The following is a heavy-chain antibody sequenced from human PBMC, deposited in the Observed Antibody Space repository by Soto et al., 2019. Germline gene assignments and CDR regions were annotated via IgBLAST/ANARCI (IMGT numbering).Heavy chain of an antibody. CDR1: VDSVSSNSAA. D-gene: IGHD1-7*01. CDR2: TYYRSKWYN. J-gene: IGHJ6*02. V-gene: IGHV6-1*01. CDR3: ARAGGTTLGYYYGMEV. Sequence: SQTLSLTCAISVDSVSSNSAAWNWIRQCRSRGLEWLGRTYYRSKWYNDYAVSVKSRITIHPDTSKNQFSLKLNSVTPEDTAVYYCARAGGTTLGYYYGMEVWGQGTTVTLSS.